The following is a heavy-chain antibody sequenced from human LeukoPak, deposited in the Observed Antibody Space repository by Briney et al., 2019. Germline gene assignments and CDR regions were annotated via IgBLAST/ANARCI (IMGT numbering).Heavy chain of an antibody. Sequence: ASVKVSCKASGYTFTGYYMHWVRQAPGQGLEWMGWINPNSGGTNYAQKFQGRVTITADKSTSTAYMELSSLRSEDTAVYYCASGGDYLSDAFDIWGQGTMVTVSS. V-gene: IGHV1-2*02. D-gene: IGHD4-17*01. CDR2: INPNSGGT. CDR3: ASGGDYLSDAFDI. CDR1: GYTFTGYY. J-gene: IGHJ3*02.